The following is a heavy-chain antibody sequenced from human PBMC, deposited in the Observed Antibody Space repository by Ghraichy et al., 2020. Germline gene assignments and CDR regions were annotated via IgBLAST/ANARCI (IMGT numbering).Heavy chain of an antibody. J-gene: IGHJ4*02. V-gene: IGHV3-23*01. CDR3: AKRGGGALSGARNDY. D-gene: IGHD6-19*01. CDR2: ISDSGGST. Sequence: GGSLRLSCGGSGFTFSNYAMTWVRQTPGKGLEWVSAISDSGGSTYYADSVKGRFTISRDNSKNTLYLQMNSLRADDTAVYYCAKRGGGALSGARNDYWGQGTLVTVSS. CDR1: GFTFSNYA.